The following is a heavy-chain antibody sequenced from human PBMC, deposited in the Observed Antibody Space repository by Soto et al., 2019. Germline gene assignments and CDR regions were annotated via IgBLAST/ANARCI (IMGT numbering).Heavy chain of an antibody. CDR3: ARVGGWYVPDY. CDR1: GYTFTSYA. V-gene: IGHV1-3*05. CDR2: INAGNGNT. Sequence: QGQLVQSGAEEKKPGASVKVSCKASGYTFTSYAMHWMRQAPGQRLEWMGWINAGNGNTKYSQKFQGRVTITRDTSASTAYMELSSLRSEDTAVYYCARVGGWYVPDYWGQGTLVTVSS. J-gene: IGHJ4*02. D-gene: IGHD6-19*01.